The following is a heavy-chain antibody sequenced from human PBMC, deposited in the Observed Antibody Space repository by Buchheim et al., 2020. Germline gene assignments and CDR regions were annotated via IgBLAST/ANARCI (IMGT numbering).Heavy chain of an antibody. J-gene: IGHJ2*01. V-gene: IGHV4-34*01. Sequence: QVQLQQWGAGLLKPSETLSLTCAVYGGSFSDYYWSWIRQPPGKGLEWIGEINHSGTTTYNPSLKRRITITVEQSKNPFSLKLSSVTAADTAVYYCARSWSSRYFDLWGRGTL. CDR1: GGSFSDYY. CDR3: ARSWSSRYFDL. CDR2: INHSGTT.